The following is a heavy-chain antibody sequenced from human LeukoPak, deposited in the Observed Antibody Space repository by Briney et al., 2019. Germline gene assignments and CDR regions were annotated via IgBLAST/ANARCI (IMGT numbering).Heavy chain of an antibody. CDR1: GGSISSYY. CDR3: ARVLAVAGKTFDP. D-gene: IGHD6-19*01. Sequence: SETLSLTCTVSGGSISSYYWSWIRQPPGKGLEWIGEIYHSGSTNYNPSLKSRVTISVDTSKNQFSLKLSSVTAADTAVYYCARVLAVAGKTFDPWGQGTLVTVSS. V-gene: IGHV4-34*01. J-gene: IGHJ5*02. CDR2: IYHSGST.